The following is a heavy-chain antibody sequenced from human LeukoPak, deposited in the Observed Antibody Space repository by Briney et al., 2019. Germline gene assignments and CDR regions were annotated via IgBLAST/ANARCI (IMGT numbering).Heavy chain of an antibody. Sequence: ASVKVSCKASGYTFTSYYMHWVRQAPGQGLEWMGIINPSGGSTSYAQKFQGRVTMTRDMSTSTVYMELSSLRSEDTAVYYCARDGWRYSSGWGTYYFDYWGQGTLVTVSS. V-gene: IGHV1-46*01. J-gene: IGHJ4*02. CDR1: GYTFTSYY. CDR2: INPSGGST. CDR3: ARDGWRYSSGWGTYYFDY. D-gene: IGHD6-19*01.